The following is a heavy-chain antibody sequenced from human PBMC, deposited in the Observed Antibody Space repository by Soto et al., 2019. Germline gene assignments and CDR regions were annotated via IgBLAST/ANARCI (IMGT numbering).Heavy chain of an antibody. J-gene: IGHJ1*01. D-gene: IGHD2-15*01. Sequence: QVQLQQWGAGLLKPSETLSLTCAVYGGSFSGYYWSWIRQPPGKGLEWIGEINHSGSTNYNPSLKSRVTISVDTSKNQFSLKLSSVTAADTAVYYCARANCSGGSCYSGEYFQHWGQGTLVTVSS. CDR1: GGSFSGYY. CDR3: ARANCSGGSCYSGEYFQH. V-gene: IGHV4-34*01. CDR2: INHSGST.